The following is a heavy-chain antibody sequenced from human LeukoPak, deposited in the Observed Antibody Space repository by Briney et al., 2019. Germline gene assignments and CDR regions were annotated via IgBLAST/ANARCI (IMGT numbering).Heavy chain of an antibody. CDR3: AKLSVSVIAVATKGAAFDV. Sequence: GGSLRLSCAASGFTFSSYGMHWVRQAPGKGLEWVAVISYDGSNKYYGDSVKGRFTISRDNSKNTLYLQMNSLTTEDTAVYYCAKLSVSVIAVATKGAAFDVWGQGTMVIVSS. J-gene: IGHJ3*01. CDR1: GFTFSSYG. CDR2: ISYDGSNK. V-gene: IGHV3-30*18. D-gene: IGHD6-19*01.